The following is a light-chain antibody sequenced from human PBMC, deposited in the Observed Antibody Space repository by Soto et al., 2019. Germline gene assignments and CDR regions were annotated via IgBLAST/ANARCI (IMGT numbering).Light chain of an antibody. V-gene: IGLV2-11*01. J-gene: IGLJ2*01. CDR2: DVT. Sequence: QSVPTQPRSVSGSPGQSVTFSCTGSSSDVGGFEYVSWYQQHPGKVPKLLIYDVTKRPSGVPDRFSGSKSGNTASLTISGLQAEDEADYYCCSHAGTYTFGVFGGGTKLTVL. CDR1: SSDVGGFEY. CDR3: CSHAGTYTFGV.